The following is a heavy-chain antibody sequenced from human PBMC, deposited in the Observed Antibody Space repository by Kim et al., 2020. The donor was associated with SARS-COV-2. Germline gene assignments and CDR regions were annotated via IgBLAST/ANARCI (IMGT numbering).Heavy chain of an antibody. CDR3: ARGGLDYDIFASCDY. D-gene: IGHD3-9*01. Sequence: PSLKSRVTISVDTSKNQFSLKLSSVTAADTAVYYCARGGLDYDIFASCDYWGQGTLVTVSS. J-gene: IGHJ4*02. V-gene: IGHV4-39*01.